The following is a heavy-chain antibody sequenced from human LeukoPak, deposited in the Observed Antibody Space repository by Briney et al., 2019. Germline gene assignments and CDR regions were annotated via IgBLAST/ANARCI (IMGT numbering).Heavy chain of an antibody. CDR3: ARDDTVTTSVSPFSDY. V-gene: IGHV1-18*01. Sequence: ASVKVSCKASGYTFTSYGISWVRQAPGQGLEWMGWISAYNGNTNYAQKLQGRVTMTTDTSTSTAYMELRSLRSDDTAVYYCARDDTVTTSVSPFSDYWGQGTLVTVSS. CDR1: GYTFTSYG. D-gene: IGHD4-17*01. CDR2: ISAYNGNT. J-gene: IGHJ4*02.